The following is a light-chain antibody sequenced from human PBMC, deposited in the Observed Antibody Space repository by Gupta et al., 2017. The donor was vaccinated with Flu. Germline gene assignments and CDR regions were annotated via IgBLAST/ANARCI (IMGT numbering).Light chain of an antibody. CDR3: QSYDSSNQV. V-gene: IGLV6-57*01. CDR1: SGSIASNY. J-gene: IGLJ3*02. CDR2: EDN. Sequence: NFMLTQPHSVSESPGKTVTIYCTRSSGSIASNYVQWYQQRPGSSPTTVIYEDNQRPSGVPDRFSGPIDSSSNSASLTISGLKTEDEADYYCQSYDSSNQVFGGGTKLTVL.